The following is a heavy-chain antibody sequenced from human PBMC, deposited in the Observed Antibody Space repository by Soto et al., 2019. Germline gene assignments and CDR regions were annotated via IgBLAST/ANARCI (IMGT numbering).Heavy chain of an antibody. CDR1: GFTFRNYA. J-gene: IGHJ3*02. V-gene: IGHV3-23*01. CDR2: ISGSSDST. CDR3: AKDREQWGAFDI. D-gene: IGHD2-8*01. Sequence: EVQLLESGGGLVQPGGSLRLSCGASGFTFRNYAVTWVRQAPGKGLEWVSTISGSSDSTYYADSVKGRFTISRDNSKNTLYLRMNSLGAEDTAIYYCAKDREQWGAFDIWGQGTMVTVSS.